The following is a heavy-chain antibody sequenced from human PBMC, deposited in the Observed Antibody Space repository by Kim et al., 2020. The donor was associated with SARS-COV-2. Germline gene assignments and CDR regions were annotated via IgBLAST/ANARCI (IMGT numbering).Heavy chain of an antibody. CDR3: ARHALRSITMVRGVIGYGMDV. D-gene: IGHD3-10*01. J-gene: IGHJ6*02. Sequence: SETLSLTCTVSGGSISSSSYYWGWIRQPPGKGLEWIGSIYYSGSTYYNPALKSRVTISVATSKNQFSLKLSSVTAADTAVYYCARHALRSITMVRGVIGYGMDVWGQGTTVTVSS. CDR2: IYYSGST. V-gene: IGHV4-39*01. CDR1: GGSISSSSYY.